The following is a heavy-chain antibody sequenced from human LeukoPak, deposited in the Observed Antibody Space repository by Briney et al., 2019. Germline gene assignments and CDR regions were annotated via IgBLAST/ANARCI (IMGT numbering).Heavy chain of an antibody. CDR2: IYTSGST. CDR3: AREFSYYYYYMDV. J-gene: IGHJ6*03. Sequence: PLETLSLTCTVSGGSISSGSYYWSWLRQPAGKGLEWIGRIYTSGSTNYNPSLKSRVTISVDTSKNQFSLKLSSVTAADTAVYYCAREFSYYYYYMDVWGKGTTVTVSS. CDR1: GGSISSGSYY. V-gene: IGHV4-61*02.